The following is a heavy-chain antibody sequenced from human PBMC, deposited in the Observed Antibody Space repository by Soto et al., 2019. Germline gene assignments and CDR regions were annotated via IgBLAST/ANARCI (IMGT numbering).Heavy chain of an antibody. CDR2: IIPILGIA. Sequence: ASVKVSCKASGDTFSSYAISWVRQAPGQGLEWMGGIIPILGIANYAQKFQGRVTITADKSTSTAYMELSSLRSEDTAVYYCARSITMVRGVISTSYNWFDPWGQGTLVTVSS. CDR3: ARSITMVRGVISTSYNWFDP. V-gene: IGHV1-69*10. CDR1: GDTFSSYA. J-gene: IGHJ5*02. D-gene: IGHD3-10*01.